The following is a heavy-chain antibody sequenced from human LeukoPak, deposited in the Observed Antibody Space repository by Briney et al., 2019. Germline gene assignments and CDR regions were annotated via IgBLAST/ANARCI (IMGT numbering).Heavy chain of an antibody. CDR1: GFTFSSYA. J-gene: IGHJ4*02. D-gene: IGHD3-22*01. CDR2: ISAGGANT. Sequence: GGSLRLSCAASGFTFSSYAMSWVRQAPGKGLEWVSVISAGGANTYYAGSVKGRFTISRDNSKNTLYLQMSSLRAEDTAVYYCARRGDSSAYFDYWGQGTLVTVSS. CDR3: ARRGDSSAYFDY. V-gene: IGHV3-23*01.